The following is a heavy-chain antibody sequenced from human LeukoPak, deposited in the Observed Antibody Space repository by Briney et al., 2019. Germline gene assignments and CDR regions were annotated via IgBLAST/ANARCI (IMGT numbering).Heavy chain of an antibody. CDR3: AGICSSTSCYPGFGYNWFDP. CDR1: GFTFSSYA. Sequence: GGSLRLSCAASGFTFSSYAMSWVRQAPGKGLEWVSAISGSGGSTYYADSVKGRFTISRDNSKNTLYLQMNSLRAEDTAVYYCAGICSSTSCYPGFGYNWFDPWGQGTLVTVSS. CDR2: ISGSGGST. J-gene: IGHJ5*02. V-gene: IGHV3-23*01. D-gene: IGHD2-2*01.